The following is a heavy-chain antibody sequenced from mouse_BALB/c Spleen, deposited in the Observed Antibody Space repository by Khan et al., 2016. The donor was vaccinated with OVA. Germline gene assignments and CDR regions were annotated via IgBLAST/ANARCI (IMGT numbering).Heavy chain of an antibody. D-gene: IGHD2-3*01. Sequence: EVELVESGGNLVQPGGSRKLSCAASGFTFSGFGMHWVRQAPEKGLEWVAYISSGSSTIYYADTVKGRFTISRDNPKNTLYLQMTSLRSEDTAKYYCARKRILDGYYGCAMDYWGQGTSVTVSS. CDR2: ISSGSSTI. CDR3: ARKRILDGYYGCAMDY. CDR1: GFTFSGFG. J-gene: IGHJ4*01. V-gene: IGHV5-17*02.